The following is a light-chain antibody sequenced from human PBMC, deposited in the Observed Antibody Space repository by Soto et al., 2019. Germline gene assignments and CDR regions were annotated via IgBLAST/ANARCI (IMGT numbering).Light chain of an antibody. CDR2: GTS. Sequence: EIVMTHSPDTLSVSPWERATLSRRASQSVSTYLAWYQQQPGQAPRLLMSGTSNRATGTPDRFSGSGSGTDFTLTISRLEPEDFAVYYCQQYGSPPITFGQGTRLEIK. J-gene: IGKJ5*01. V-gene: IGKV3-20*01. CDR1: QSVSTY. CDR3: QQYGSPPIT.